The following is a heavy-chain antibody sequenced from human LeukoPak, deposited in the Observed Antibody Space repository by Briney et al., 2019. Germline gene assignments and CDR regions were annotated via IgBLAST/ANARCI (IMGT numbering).Heavy chain of an antibody. CDR3: ARVSYDFWSEDV. J-gene: IGHJ6*03. CDR2: ISSSSSYI. V-gene: IGHV3-21*01. D-gene: IGHD3-3*01. Sequence: GGSLRLSCAASGFTFSSYSMNWVRQAPGKGLEWVSSISSSSSYIYYADSVKGRFTISRDNAKNSLYLQMNSLRAEDTAVYYCARVSYDFWSEDVWGKGTTVTVSS. CDR1: GFTFSSYS.